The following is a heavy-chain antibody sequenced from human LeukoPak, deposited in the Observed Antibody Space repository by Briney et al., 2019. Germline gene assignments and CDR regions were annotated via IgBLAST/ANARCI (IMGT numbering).Heavy chain of an antibody. CDR1: GFTFRSFA. CDR2: ISFDGHNT. CDR3: ARSKGFGDLLNHYYYYARDV. Sequence: PGRSLRLSCAASGFTFRSFALHWVRQSPGKGLEWVAAISFDGHNTFYAGTVKGRFTTSRDNSRNTLYLQMNSLRAEHTSVYFCARSKGFGDLLNHYYYYARDVWGQGTTVTVSS. J-gene: IGHJ6*02. D-gene: IGHD3-10*01. V-gene: IGHV3-30*04.